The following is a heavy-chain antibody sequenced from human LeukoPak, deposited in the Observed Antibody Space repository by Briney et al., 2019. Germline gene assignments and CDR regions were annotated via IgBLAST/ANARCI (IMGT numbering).Heavy chain of an antibody. CDR3: ARGRAVYYYDSSGYSDY. CDR1: GYTFTSYG. J-gene: IGHJ4*02. Sequence: ASVKVSCKASGYTFTSYGISWVRQAPGQGLEWMGWISAYNGNTNYAQKLQGRVTMTTDTSTSTAYMELRSLRSDDTAVYYCARGRAVYYYDSSGYSDYWGQGTLVTVSS. CDR2: ISAYNGNT. D-gene: IGHD3-22*01. V-gene: IGHV1-18*01.